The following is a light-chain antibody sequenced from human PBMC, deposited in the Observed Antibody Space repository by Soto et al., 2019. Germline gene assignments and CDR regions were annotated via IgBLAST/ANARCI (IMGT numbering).Light chain of an antibody. CDR3: QQYGSSRT. CDR1: QSVDTY. V-gene: IGKV3-20*01. Sequence: EIVLTQSPATLSLSPWERATLSCMASQSVDTYLAWYQQKPGQAPRLLIYGASSRATGIPDRFSGSGSGTDFTLTISRLEPEDFAVYYCQQYGSSRTFGQGTKVDIK. CDR2: GAS. J-gene: IGKJ1*01.